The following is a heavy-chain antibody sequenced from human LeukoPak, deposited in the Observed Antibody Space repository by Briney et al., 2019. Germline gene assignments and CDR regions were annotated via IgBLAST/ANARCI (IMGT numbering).Heavy chain of an antibody. Sequence: HSGRSLRLSCAATGFTFSSYPLSWVRQAPGKGLEWVSAISTSGGGTYFTDSVKGRFTISRDNSKNTLYLQMNSLRADDTAVYYCAKPAGSHYYDSSGYYFDYWGQGTLVTVSS. CDR2: ISTSGGGT. D-gene: IGHD3-22*01. J-gene: IGHJ4*02. V-gene: IGHV3-23*01. CDR3: AKPAGSHYYDSSGYYFDY. CDR1: GFTFSSYP.